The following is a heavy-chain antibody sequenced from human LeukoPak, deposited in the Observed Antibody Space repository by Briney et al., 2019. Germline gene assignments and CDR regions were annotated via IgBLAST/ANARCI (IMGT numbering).Heavy chain of an antibody. CDR3: ARVEAARYYSYMDV. CDR1: GYNFRGYD. CDR2: ISVYNGAT. D-gene: IGHD6-6*01. Sequence: ASVKVSCKASGYNFRGYDITWVRQAPGQGLEWMGWISVYNGATKYAQNIQGRVTMTTDTSTSTAYMELRSLRSDDTAVYYCARVEAARYYSYMDVWGKGTTVTVSS. V-gene: IGHV1-18*01. J-gene: IGHJ6*03.